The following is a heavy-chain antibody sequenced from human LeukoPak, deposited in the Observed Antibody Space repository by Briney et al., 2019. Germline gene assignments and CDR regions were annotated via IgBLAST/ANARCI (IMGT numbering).Heavy chain of an antibody. J-gene: IGHJ4*02. CDR2: ISYAGSNK. Sequence: PGGSLRLSCAVSGFTFSNYGMHWVRQAPGKGLEWVALISYAGSNKYYADSVKGRFSISRDNSKNTLYLQVNSLGAEDTAVYYCARDSPSRFLDFWGQGTLVTVSS. CDR1: GFTFSNYG. CDR3: ARDSPSRFLDF. D-gene: IGHD3-3*01. V-gene: IGHV3-30*03.